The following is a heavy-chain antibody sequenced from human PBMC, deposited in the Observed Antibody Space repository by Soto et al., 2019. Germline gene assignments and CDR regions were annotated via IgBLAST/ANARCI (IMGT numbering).Heavy chain of an antibody. CDR3: ASGRFDSGPGTVAV. D-gene: IGHD1-1*01. V-gene: IGHV3-74*01. Sequence: EVQLVESGGGLLQPGGSLTLSCTASGFTFSNYWMHWVCQAPGKGLVWVSRTKSDGSGTSYTDSVKGRFTSSRDNAYNTLYLQLSNLMAADTPVHYFASGRFDSGPGTVAVWDKGTTVIVSS. J-gene: IGHJ6*04. CDR2: TKSDGSGT. CDR1: GFTFSNYW.